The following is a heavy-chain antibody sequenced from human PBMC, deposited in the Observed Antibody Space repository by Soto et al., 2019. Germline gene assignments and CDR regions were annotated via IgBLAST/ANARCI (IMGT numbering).Heavy chain of an antibody. V-gene: IGHV4-39*01. CDR1: GCSISSSSYY. Sequence: SETLSLTCTVSGCSISSSSYYWGWIRQPPGKGLEWIGSISYSGSTYYNPSLKSRVTISVDTSKNQSSLKLSSVTAADTAVYYCAGSLRYGYYYYYGMDVWGQGTTVTVSS. CDR2: ISYSGST. D-gene: IGHD1-20*01. J-gene: IGHJ6*02. CDR3: AGSLRYGYYYYYGMDV.